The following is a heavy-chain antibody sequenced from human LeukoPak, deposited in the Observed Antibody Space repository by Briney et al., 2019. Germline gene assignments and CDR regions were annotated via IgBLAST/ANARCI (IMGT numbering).Heavy chain of an antibody. D-gene: IGHD3-3*01. J-gene: IGHJ4*02. Sequence: GGSLRLSCAASGFTFSSYGMHWVRQAPGKGLEWVAVISYDGSNKYYADSVKGRFTISRDNSKNTLYLQMNSLRAEDTAVYYCAKGPGGDFWSGYYTGTHFDYWGQGTLVTVSS. CDR1: GFTFSSYG. CDR3: AKGPGGDFWSGYYTGTHFDY. CDR2: ISYDGSNK. V-gene: IGHV3-30*18.